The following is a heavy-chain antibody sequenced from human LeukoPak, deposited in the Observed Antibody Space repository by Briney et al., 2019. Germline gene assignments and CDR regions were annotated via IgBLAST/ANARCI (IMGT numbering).Heavy chain of an antibody. CDR2: MDPVSGGT. CDR1: GYTFTAYY. CDR3: ARGVGSSWLDP. J-gene: IGHJ5*02. Sequence: ASVKVSCKASGYTFTAYYIHWVRQAPRQGLEWTGWMDPVSGGTNYAQRFQGRVTMTRDSSISTAYMQLSSLRSDDTADTAVYYCARGVGSSWLDPWGQGTLVTVSS. D-gene: IGHD2-15*01. V-gene: IGHV1-2*02.